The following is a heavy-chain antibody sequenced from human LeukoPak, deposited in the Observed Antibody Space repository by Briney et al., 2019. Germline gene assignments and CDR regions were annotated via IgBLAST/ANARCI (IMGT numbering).Heavy chain of an antibody. D-gene: IGHD6-13*01. J-gene: IGHJ4*02. Sequence: PSETLSLTCTVSGGSISSYYWSWIRQPPGKGLEWIGYIFYSGSTHYNPSLKSRVSILVDTSKNQFSLKLSSVTAADTAVYYCARRPGQQLPSNIDYWGQGTLVTVSS. CDR3: ARRPGQQLPSNIDY. CDR1: GGSISSYY. V-gene: IGHV4-59*12. CDR2: IFYSGST.